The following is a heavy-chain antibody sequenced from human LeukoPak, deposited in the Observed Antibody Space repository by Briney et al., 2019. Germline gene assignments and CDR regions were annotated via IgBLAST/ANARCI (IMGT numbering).Heavy chain of an antibody. V-gene: IGHV3-48*04. CDR3: ARVGGTPVLLWFGESMDY. CDR2: ISSRSSTI. CDR1: GFTFSSYS. J-gene: IGHJ4*02. Sequence: GGSLRLSCAASGFTFSSYSMNWVRQAPGKGLEWVSYISSRSSTIYYADSVKGRFTISRDNAKNSLYLQMNSLRAEDTAVYYCARVGGTPVLLWFGESMDYWGQGTLVTVSS. D-gene: IGHD3-10*01.